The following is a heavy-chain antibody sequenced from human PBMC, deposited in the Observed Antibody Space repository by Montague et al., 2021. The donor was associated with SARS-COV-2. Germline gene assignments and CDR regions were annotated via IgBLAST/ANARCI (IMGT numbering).Heavy chain of an antibody. D-gene: IGHD5-18*01. CDR2: IFRSGAT. CDR1: GDSISDYY. CDR3: ARESDSYPSGTQYFDL. J-gene: IGHJ2*01. V-gene: IGHV4-59*01. Sequence: SETLSLTCTVSGDSISDYYWSWIRQPPGMGLEWIGYIFRSGATNYNPPLKSRVTIPLDTSKSQFSLRLTSVTAADTAVYFCARESDSYPSGTQYFDLWGRGTLVTVSS.